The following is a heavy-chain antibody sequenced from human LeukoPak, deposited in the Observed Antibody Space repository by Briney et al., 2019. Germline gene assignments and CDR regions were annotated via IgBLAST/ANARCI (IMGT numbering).Heavy chain of an antibody. J-gene: IGHJ4*02. D-gene: IGHD3-16*02. CDR1: GYSFTSYW. CDR3: AIPTFGGVIVPTY. Sequence: GESLKISCKGSGYSFTSYWISWVRQMPGKGLEWMGRIDPSDSYTNYSPSFQGHVTISADKSISTAYLQWSSLKASDTAMYYCAIPTFGGVIVPTYWGQGTLVTVSS. V-gene: IGHV5-10-1*01. CDR2: IDPSDSYT.